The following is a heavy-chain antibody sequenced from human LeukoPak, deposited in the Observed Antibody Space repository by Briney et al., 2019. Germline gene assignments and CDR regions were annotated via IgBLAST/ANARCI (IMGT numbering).Heavy chain of an antibody. J-gene: IGHJ5*02. CDR2: INHSGST. V-gene: IGHV4-34*01. CDR3: ARVRRPEGYDEEFGWFDP. D-gene: IGHD3-16*01. CDR1: GGSFSGYY. Sequence: PSETLSLTCAVYGGSFSGYYWSWIRQPPGKGLEWIGEINHSGSTDYNPSLKSRVTISVDTSKNQFSLKLSSVTAADTAVYYCARVRRPEGYDEEFGWFDPWGQGTLVTVSS.